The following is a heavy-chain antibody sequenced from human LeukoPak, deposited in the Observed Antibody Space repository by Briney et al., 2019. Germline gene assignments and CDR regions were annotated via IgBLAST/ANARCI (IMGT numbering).Heavy chain of an antibody. J-gene: IGHJ6*02. Sequence: GGSLRLSCAASGFTFSSYEMNWVRQAPGKGLEWVSYISSGGSTIYYADSVKGRFTISRDNAKNSLYLQMNSLRAEDTAVYYCARDSGCSGGSCYYYYGMDVWGQGTTVTVSS. D-gene: IGHD2-15*01. CDR1: GFTFSSYE. CDR2: ISSGGSTI. V-gene: IGHV3-48*03. CDR3: ARDSGCSGGSCYYYYGMDV.